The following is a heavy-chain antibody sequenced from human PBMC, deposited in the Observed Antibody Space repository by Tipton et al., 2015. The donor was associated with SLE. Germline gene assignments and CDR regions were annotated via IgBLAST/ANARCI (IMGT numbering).Heavy chain of an antibody. CDR1: GFTFDNYG. CDR2: INWSGDST. CDR3: AGTCGSYDFWSVLGFYY. V-gene: IGHV3-20*04. D-gene: IGHD3-3*01. Sequence: SLRLSCAASGFTFDNYGMTWVRQAPGKGLEWVSGINWSGDSTGYADSVKGRFTISRDNAKNSLYLQMNSLRAEDTALYYCAGTCGSYDFWSVLGFYYWGQGALVTVPP. J-gene: IGHJ4*02.